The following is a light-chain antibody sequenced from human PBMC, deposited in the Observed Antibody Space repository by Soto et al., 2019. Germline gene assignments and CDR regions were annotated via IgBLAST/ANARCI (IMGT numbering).Light chain of an antibody. V-gene: IGKV1-39*01. CDR1: QTISGY. CDR3: QQSYTTPLT. Sequence: DIQMTQSPSSLSASVGDRVTITCRASQTISGYLNWYQQKPGKAPELLIYAASYLGNGVPSRFSRSGSGKYFTLTISSLQPEELATHYCQQSYTTPLTLGGGLKVDI. CDR2: AAS. J-gene: IGKJ4*01.